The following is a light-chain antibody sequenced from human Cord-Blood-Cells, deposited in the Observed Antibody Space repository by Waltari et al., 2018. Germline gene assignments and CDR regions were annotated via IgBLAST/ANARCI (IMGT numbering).Light chain of an antibody. CDR2: DAS. CDR1: QRISSY. CDR3: QQLNSYPYT. J-gene: IGKJ2*01. Sequence: DMQLTQSPSFLSASVGDRVTIPCRASQRISSYLASYQQKPGKPPKLLIYDASTLQTGVPSRFSGSRSATEFTLTISSLQPEDFATYYCQQLNSYPYTFGQGTKLEIK. V-gene: IGKV1-9*01.